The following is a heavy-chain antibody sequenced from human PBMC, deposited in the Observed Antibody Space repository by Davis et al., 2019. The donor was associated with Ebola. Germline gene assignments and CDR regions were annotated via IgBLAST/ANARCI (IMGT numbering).Heavy chain of an antibody. Sequence: SETLSLTCTVSGDSMSDYYYNWIRQPPGRGLEWIGNIYYSGTTNLNPSLKSRVTISGDTSKNQFSLKLNSVTAADTAVYYCARGMTTVTPWDYYYGMDVWGQGTTVTVSS. V-gene: IGHV4-59*08. D-gene: IGHD4-17*01. J-gene: IGHJ6*02. CDR1: GDSMSDYY. CDR3: ARGMTTVTPWDYYYGMDV. CDR2: IYYSGTT.